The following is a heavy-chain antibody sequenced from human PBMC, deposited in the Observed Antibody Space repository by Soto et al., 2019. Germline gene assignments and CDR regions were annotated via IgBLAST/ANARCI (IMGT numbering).Heavy chain of an antibody. V-gene: IGHV4-34*01. J-gene: IGHJ4*02. CDR1: GGSFSGYY. Sequence: SETLSLTCAVYGGSFSGYYWSWIRQPPGKGLEWIGEINHSGSTNYNPSLKSRVTISVDTSKNQFSLKLSSVTAADTAVYYCARGHASPFDYWGQGTLVTGSS. CDR2: INHSGST. CDR3: ARGHASPFDY.